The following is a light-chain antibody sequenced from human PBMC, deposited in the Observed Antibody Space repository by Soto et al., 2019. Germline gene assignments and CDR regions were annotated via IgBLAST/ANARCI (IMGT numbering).Light chain of an antibody. CDR3: QSYDSSLSGYV. CDR1: SSNIGAGYD. Sequence: QAVVTQPPSVSGAPGQRVTISCTGSSSNIGAGYDVHWYQQLPGTAAKVLIYGNSNRPSGVPDRFSGSKSGTSASLAITGLQAEDEADYYCQSYDSSLSGYVFGTGTKLTVL. J-gene: IGLJ1*01. CDR2: GNS. V-gene: IGLV1-40*01.